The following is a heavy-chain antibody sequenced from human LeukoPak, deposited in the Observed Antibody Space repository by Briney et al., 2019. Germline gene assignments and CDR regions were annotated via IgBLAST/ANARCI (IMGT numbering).Heavy chain of an antibody. D-gene: IGHD3-22*01. Sequence: GGSLRLSCAASGFTFSSYSTNWVRQAPGKGLEWVSSIISSSSYIYYADSVKGRFTISRDNAKNSLYLQMNSLRAEDTAVYYCARAPPYYYDSSGYYGVDYWGQGTLVTVSS. CDR1: GFTFSSYS. J-gene: IGHJ4*02. CDR3: ARAPPYYYDSSGYYGVDY. CDR2: IISSSSYI. V-gene: IGHV3-21*01.